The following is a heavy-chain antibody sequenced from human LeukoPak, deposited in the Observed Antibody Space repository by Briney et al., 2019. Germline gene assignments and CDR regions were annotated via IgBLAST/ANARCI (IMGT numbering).Heavy chain of an antibody. CDR2: IYPGDSGP. V-gene: IGHV5-51*01. CDR1: GYSFTSYC. J-gene: IGHJ3*01. Sequence: GESLKISCKVSGYSFTSYCIGWVRQTPGKGLEWMGIIYPGDSGPTYSPSFQGQVTISVDKSINTAYLQWSSLQASDTAMYYCGMSGDRVPLQDDVFDVWGPGTMVTVST. D-gene: IGHD1-26*01. CDR3: GMSGDRVPLQDDVFDV.